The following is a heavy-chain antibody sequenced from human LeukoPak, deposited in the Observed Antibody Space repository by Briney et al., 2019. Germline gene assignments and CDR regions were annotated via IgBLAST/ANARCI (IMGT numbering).Heavy chain of an antibody. CDR1: GFTFSSYG. CDR3: AKPPNPFIAAASHAFDI. CDR2: IRYDGSNK. Sequence: GGSLRLSCAASGFTFSSYGMHWVRQAPGKGLEWVAFIRYDGSNKYYADSVKGRFTISRDNSKNTLYLQMNSLRAEDTAVYYCAKPPNPFIAAASHAFDIWGQGTMVTVSS. D-gene: IGHD6-13*01. J-gene: IGHJ3*02. V-gene: IGHV3-30*02.